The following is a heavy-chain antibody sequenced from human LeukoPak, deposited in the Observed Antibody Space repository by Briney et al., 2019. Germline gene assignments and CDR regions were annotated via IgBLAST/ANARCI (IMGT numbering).Heavy chain of an antibody. CDR1: GFSFSRYA. CDR3: AKDIGMSADYYFDN. Sequence: GGSLRLSCAASGFSFSRYAMHWVRQAPGKGLEWVVVISSDGRDKHHADSVKGRFTISRDNSKSTLYLQMNSLRADDTAVYYCAKDIGMSADYYFDNWGQGTLVTVSS. CDR2: ISSDGRDK. V-gene: IGHV3-30*18. D-gene: IGHD6-25*01. J-gene: IGHJ4*02.